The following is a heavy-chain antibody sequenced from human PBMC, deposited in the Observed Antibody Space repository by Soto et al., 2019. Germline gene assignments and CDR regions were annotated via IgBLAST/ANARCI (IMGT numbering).Heavy chain of an antibody. CDR1: GGSISSYY. CDR2: INHTGGT. D-gene: IGHD3-3*01. J-gene: IGHJ5*02. Sequence: PSETLSLTCTVSGGSISSYYWSWIRQPPGKGLEWIGEINHTGGTHYNPSLKSRVTMSVDTSKNQFSLRLSSVTAADTAIYYCASRITVFGLLIPPFDPWGHGTQVTVSS. CDR3: ASRITVFGLLIPPFDP. V-gene: IGHV4-34*01.